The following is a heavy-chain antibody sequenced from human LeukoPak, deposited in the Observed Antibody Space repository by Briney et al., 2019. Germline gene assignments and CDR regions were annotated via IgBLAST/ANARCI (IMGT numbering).Heavy chain of an antibody. CDR2: ISHDGSNK. CDR3: AKVAKYYYGSETYYFFEH. D-gene: IGHD3-10*01. V-gene: IGHV3-30*18. Sequence: GTSLRLSCAASGFPFSDYGMYWVRQAPGKGLEWLAVISHDGSNKYYADSVKGRITISRDNSMNTLYLQMNSLRVEDTAVYYCAKVAKYYYGSETYYFFEHWGQGTPVTASS. CDR1: GFPFSDYG. J-gene: IGHJ4*02.